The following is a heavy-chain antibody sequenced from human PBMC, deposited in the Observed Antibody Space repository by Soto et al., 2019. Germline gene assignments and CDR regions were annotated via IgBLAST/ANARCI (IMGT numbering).Heavy chain of an antibody. D-gene: IGHD5-12*01. CDR3: ARDKKVCERGYSGYDPIAVAENYYYYGMDV. J-gene: IGHJ6*02. Sequence: GGSLRLSCAASGFTFSSYSMNWVRQAPGKGLEWVSSISSSSSYIYYADSVKGRFTISRDNAKNSLYLQMNSLRAEDTAVYYFARDKKVCERGYSGYDPIAVAENYYYYGMDVWGQGTTVTVSS. CDR2: ISSSSSYI. V-gene: IGHV3-21*01. CDR1: GFTFSSYS.